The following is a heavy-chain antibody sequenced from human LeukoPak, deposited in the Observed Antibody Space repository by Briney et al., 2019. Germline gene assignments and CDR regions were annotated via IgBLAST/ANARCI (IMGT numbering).Heavy chain of an antibody. CDR2: IYYSGST. J-gene: IGHJ4*02. CDR3: ARSVLEPLGDFDY. D-gene: IGHD3-3*01. CDR1: GGSISTYY. Sequence: KSSETLSLTCTVSGGSISTYYWSWIRQPPGKGLEWIGYIYYSGSTNYNPSLKSRVTISVDTSTNQFSLKVSSVTAADTAVYYCARSVLEPLGDFDYWGQGTPVTVSS. V-gene: IGHV4-59*08.